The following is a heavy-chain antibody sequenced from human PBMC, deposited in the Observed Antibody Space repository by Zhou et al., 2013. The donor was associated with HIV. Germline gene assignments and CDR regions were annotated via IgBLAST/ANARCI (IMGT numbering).Heavy chain of an antibody. CDR3: ARVGWEWFGEPGAFDI. CDR1: GYTFTSYD. Sequence: QVQLVQSGAEVKKPGASVKVSCKASGYTFTSYDINWVRQATGQGLEWMGWMNPNSGNTGYAQKFQGRVTMTRNTSISTAYMELSSLRSEDTAVYYCARVGWEWFGEPGAFDIWGQGDQWSPSLQ. J-gene: IGHJ3*02. D-gene: IGHD3-10*01. V-gene: IGHV1-8*01. CDR2: MNPNSGNT.